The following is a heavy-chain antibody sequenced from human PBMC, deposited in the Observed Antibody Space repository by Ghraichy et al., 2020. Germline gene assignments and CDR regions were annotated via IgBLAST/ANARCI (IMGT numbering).Heavy chain of an antibody. CDR1: GFTFSSYA. V-gene: IGHV3-30*04. CDR3: ARGGDSSSWYLSLIDY. D-gene: IGHD6-13*01. J-gene: IGHJ4*02. Sequence: GGSLRLSCAASGFTFSSYAMHWVRQAPGKGLEWVAVISYDGSNKYYADSVKGRFTISRDNSKNTLYLQMNSLRAEDTAVYYCARGGDSSSWYLSLIDYWGQGTLVTVSS. CDR2: ISYDGSNK.